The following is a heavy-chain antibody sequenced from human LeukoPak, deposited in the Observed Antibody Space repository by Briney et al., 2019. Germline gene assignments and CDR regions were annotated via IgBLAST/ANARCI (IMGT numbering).Heavy chain of an antibody. J-gene: IGHJ3*02. Sequence: ASVKVSCKASGYTFTTSGINWVRQATGQWLEWMGWMNPNSGNTGYAQKFQGRVTMTRNTSISTAYMELSSLRSEDTAVYYCARVGLWWSLGDAFDIWGQGTMATVSS. CDR3: ARVGLWWSLGDAFDI. CDR1: GYTFTTSG. CDR2: MNPNSGNT. D-gene: IGHD2-21*01. V-gene: IGHV1-8*02.